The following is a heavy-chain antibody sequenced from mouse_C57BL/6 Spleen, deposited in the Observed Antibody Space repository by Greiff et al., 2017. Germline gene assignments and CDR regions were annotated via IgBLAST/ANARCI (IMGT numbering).Heavy chain of an antibody. CDR1: GYTFTSYW. CDR3: ARNYGGGGYYAMDY. Sequence: QVQLQQPGPELVKPGASVKLSCKASGYTFTSYWMHWVKQRPGQGLEWIGNINPSNGGTNYNEKFKSKATLTVDKSASTAYMQLSSLTSEDSAVDYCARNYGGGGYYAMDYWGQGTSVTVSS. CDR2: INPSNGGT. V-gene: IGHV1-53*01. D-gene: IGHD1-1*01. J-gene: IGHJ4*01.